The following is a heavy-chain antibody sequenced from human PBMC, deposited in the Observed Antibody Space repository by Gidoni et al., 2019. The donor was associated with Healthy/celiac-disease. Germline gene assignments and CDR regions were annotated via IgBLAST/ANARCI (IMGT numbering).Heavy chain of an antibody. CDR1: GGSFRGYY. D-gene: IGHD2-2*01. J-gene: IGHJ6*02. CDR2: IKHSGST. CDR3: ARGVGDIVVVPAGALDV. Sequence: QVQLQQWGAGLLKPSETLSLTCAVYGGSFRGYYWSWIRRPPGKGLEWIGEIKHSGSTNYNPSLKSRVTISVDTSKNQFSLRLSSVTAADTAVYYCARGVGDIVVVPAGALDVWGQGTTVTVSS. V-gene: IGHV4-34*01.